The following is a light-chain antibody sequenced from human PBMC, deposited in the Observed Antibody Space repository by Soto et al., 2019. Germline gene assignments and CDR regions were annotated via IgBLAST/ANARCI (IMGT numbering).Light chain of an antibody. CDR1: RSISNY. CDR2: AAS. Sequence: DIQMTQSPSSLSASVGDRVTITCRASRSISNYLNWYQQKPGQAPILLIYAASSLQVGVPSRFSGSGSGTDFTLTISSLQPEDFAAYYCQQSYSTPYTFGQGTKLEIK. J-gene: IGKJ2*01. CDR3: QQSYSTPYT. V-gene: IGKV1-39*01.